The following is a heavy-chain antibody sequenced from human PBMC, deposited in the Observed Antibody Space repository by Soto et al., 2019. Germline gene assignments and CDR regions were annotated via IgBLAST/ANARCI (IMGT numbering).Heavy chain of an antibody. CDR3: ARSQTTVTLYDY. D-gene: IGHD4-17*01. CDR1: GGSISSGGYS. J-gene: IGHJ4*02. V-gene: IGHV4-30-2*01. Sequence: PSETLSLTCAVSGGSISSGGYSWSWIRQPPGKGLEWIGYIYHSGSTYYNPSLKSRVTISVDRSKNQFSLKLSSVTAADTAVYYCARSQTTVTLYDYCGQGTLVTVSS. CDR2: IYHSGST.